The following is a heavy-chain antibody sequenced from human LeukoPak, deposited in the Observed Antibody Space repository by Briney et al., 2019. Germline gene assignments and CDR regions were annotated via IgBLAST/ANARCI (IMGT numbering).Heavy chain of an antibody. CDR2: IYHSGST. J-gene: IGHJ5*02. CDR3: ARAVGEGPNWFDP. CDR1: GGSISSGGYS. V-gene: IGHV4-30-2*01. D-gene: IGHD3-16*01. Sequence: SQTLSLTCAVSGGSISSGGYSWSWLRQPPGKGLEWIGYIYHSGSTYYNPSLKSRVTISVDRSKNQFSLKLSSVTAADTAVYYCARAVGEGPNWFDPWGQGTLVTVSS.